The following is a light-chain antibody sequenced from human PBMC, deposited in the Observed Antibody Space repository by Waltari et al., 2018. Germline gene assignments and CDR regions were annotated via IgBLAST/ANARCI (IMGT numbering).Light chain of an antibody. Sequence: QSVLTQPPSVSEAPRQRVTISCSGSSSNIGNNAVNWYQQLPGKAPKLLIYYYDLLPSGVSDRCSGSKSGTSASLAISGLQSEDEADYYCAAWDDSLNGVVVGGGTKLTVL. CDR1: SSNIGNNA. CDR3: AAWDDSLNGVV. CDR2: YYD. V-gene: IGLV1-36*01. J-gene: IGLJ2*01.